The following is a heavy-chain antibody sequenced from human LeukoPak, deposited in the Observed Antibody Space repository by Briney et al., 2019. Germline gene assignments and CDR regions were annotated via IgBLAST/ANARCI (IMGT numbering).Heavy chain of an antibody. CDR2: INYSGST. D-gene: IGHD3-22*01. Sequence: SETLSLTCAVYGGSFSGYYWSWIRQPPGKGLEWIGEINYSGSTNYNPSLKSRVTISVDTSKNQFSLKLSSVTAADMAVYYCAKSVVVATTRLGPYDTWGQGTMVTVSS. V-gene: IGHV4-34*01. J-gene: IGHJ3*02. CDR3: AKSVVVATTRLGPYDT. CDR1: GGSFSGYY.